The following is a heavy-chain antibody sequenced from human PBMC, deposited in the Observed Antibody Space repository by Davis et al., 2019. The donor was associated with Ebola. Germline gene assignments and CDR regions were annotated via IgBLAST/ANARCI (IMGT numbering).Heavy chain of an antibody. D-gene: IGHD2-2*01. V-gene: IGHV1-46*01. Sequence: AASVKVSCKTSGYTFITYYMHWVRQAPGHGLEWMGIINPSDGRTVYAQKFQGRVTVTSDTSTNTVYMDLSGLKADDTAVYYCARGYCTSDSCFRSTELLSAFDIWGQGTEVIVSP. J-gene: IGHJ3*02. CDR2: INPSDGRT. CDR1: GYTFITYY. CDR3: ARGYCTSDSCFRSTELLSAFDI.